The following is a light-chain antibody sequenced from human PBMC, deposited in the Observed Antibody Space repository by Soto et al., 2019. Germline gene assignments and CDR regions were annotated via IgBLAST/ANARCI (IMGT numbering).Light chain of an antibody. V-gene: IGKV1-5*01. Sequence: DIQMTQSPSTLSASVGDTVTITCRASQTIGTWLAWYQQKPAKAPKLLIYAASTLQSGVPSRFSGSGSGTDFTLTISCLQSEDFATYYCQQYYSYPWTFGQGTKVDI. CDR1: QTIGTW. CDR3: QQYYSYPWT. CDR2: AAS. J-gene: IGKJ1*01.